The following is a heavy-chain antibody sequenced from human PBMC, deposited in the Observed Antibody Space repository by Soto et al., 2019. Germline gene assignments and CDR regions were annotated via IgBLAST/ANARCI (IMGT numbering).Heavy chain of an antibody. D-gene: IGHD6-19*01. J-gene: IGHJ4*01. CDR3: AKEVAGAGDFDX. Sequence: GSLILSCAASGFTFSSCAMSWVRQAPGKGLEWVSAISGSGGSTYYADSVKGRFTISRDNSKNKLYLQMDSLRPEDTAVYYCAKEVAGAGDFDXWGHGTLVTVSX. V-gene: IGHV3-23*01. CDR1: GFTFSSCA. CDR2: ISGSGGST.